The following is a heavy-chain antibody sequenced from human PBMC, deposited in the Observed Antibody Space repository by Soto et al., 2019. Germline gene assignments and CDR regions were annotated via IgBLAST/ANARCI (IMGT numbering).Heavy chain of an antibody. J-gene: IGHJ5*02. CDR2: MNPNSGNT. Sequence: QVQLVQSGAEVKKPGASVKVSCKASGYTFTSYDINWVRQATGQGLEWMGWMNPNSGNTGYAQKFQGRVTMTRNTSISTAYMELSSLSSEDTAVYYCARARRGGTIFGVVIISWFDPWGQGTLVTVSS. CDR1: GYTFTSYD. CDR3: ARARRGGTIFGVVIISWFDP. D-gene: IGHD3-3*01. V-gene: IGHV1-8*01.